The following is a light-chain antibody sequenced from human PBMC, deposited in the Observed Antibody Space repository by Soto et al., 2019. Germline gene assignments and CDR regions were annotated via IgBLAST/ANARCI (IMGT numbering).Light chain of an antibody. Sequence: QSALTQPASVSGSPGQSITISCTGTSSDIGGYNYVSWYQQHPGKAPKLMIYGVSNRPSGVSDRFSGSKSGNTASLTISGLQAEDEADYYCNSYRSSITPVVFGGGTQLTVL. CDR3: NSYRSSITPVV. V-gene: IGLV2-14*01. CDR1: SSDIGGYNY. J-gene: IGLJ2*01. CDR2: GVS.